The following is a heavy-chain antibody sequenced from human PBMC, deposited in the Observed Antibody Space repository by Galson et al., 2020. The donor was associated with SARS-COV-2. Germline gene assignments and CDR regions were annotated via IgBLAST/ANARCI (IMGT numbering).Heavy chain of an antibody. V-gene: IGHV3-33*01. CDR3: ARASQRNSGWYDPNWDY. J-gene: IGHJ4*01. CDR2: IWYDGSNK. D-gene: IGHD6-19*01. CDR1: GFPFSSYG. Sequence: QLGESLKISCAASGFPFSSYGMHWVRQAPGKGLEWVAVIWYDGSNKYYAESVKGRFTISRDNSKNTLYLQMNSLRAEDTAVYYCARASQRNSGWYDPNWDYWGHGALVTVSS.